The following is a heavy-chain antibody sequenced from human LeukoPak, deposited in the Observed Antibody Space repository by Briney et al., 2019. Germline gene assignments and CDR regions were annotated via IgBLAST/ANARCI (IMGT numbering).Heavy chain of an antibody. CDR1: GFTFSSYN. CDR2: ITSSSSYI. CDR3: ARNRGSLYYFEY. Sequence: GGSLRLSCAASGFTFSSYNMNWVRQAPGKGLEWVSSITSSSSYIYYADSVKGRFTIPRDNAKNSLYLQMKSRRTEDKTVYYCARNRGSLYYFEYWGQGTLVTVSS. D-gene: IGHD6-13*01. J-gene: IGHJ4*02. V-gene: IGHV3-21*01.